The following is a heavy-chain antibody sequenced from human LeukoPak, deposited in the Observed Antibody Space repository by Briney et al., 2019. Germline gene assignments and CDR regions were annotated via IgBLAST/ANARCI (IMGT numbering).Heavy chain of an antibody. V-gene: IGHV3-7*01. CDR2: IFPDGHQE. J-gene: IGHJ4*02. D-gene: IGHD5-24*01. CDR3: ARWRWQQSEFDL. CDR1: GFSFSSYH. Sequence: SGGSLRLSCVASGFSFSSYHMSWVRQAPGKALGCVAHIFPDGHQESCDASVRGRFTVSRDNAKNSVFLQMNSLRVEDTAIYYCARWRWQQSEFDLWGQGALVTVSS.